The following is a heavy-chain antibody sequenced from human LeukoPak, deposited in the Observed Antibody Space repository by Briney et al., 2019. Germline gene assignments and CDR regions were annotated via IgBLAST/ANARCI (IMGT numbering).Heavy chain of an antibody. Sequence: PSETLSLTCTVSGASISSGGFYWTWIRRPPGKGLEWIGNTFHDGNTRYNPSLKGRVTISVDRSKNDFSLNLSSVTAADTAVYYCARGLRIGVDSPNRFDPWGQGTLVTVSS. CDR3: ARGLRIGVDSPNRFDP. CDR2: TFHDGNT. V-gene: IGHV4-30-2*01. CDR1: GASISSGGFY. J-gene: IGHJ5*02. D-gene: IGHD3-3*01.